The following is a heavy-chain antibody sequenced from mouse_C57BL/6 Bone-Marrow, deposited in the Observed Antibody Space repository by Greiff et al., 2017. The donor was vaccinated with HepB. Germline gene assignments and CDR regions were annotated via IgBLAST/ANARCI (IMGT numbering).Heavy chain of an antibody. Sequence: EVKLMESGPGLVKPSQSLSLTCSVTGYSITSGYYWNWIRQFPGNKLEWMGYISYDGSNKYNPSLKNRISITRDTSKNQFFLKLNSVTTEDTATYYCAREGLRSSAWFAYWGQGTLVTVSA. V-gene: IGHV3-6*01. CDR2: ISYDGSN. J-gene: IGHJ3*01. CDR3: AREGLRSSAWFAY. CDR1: GYSITSGYY. D-gene: IGHD1-1*01.